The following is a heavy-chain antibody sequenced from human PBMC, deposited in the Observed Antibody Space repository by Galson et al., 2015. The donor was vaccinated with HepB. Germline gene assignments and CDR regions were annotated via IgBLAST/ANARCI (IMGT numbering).Heavy chain of an antibody. CDR1: GYTFTSYG. V-gene: IGHV1-18*01. Sequence: SVKVSCKASGYTFTSYGISWVRQAPGQGLEWMGWISAYNGNTNYAQKLQGRVTMTTDTSTSTAYMELRSLRSDDTAVYYCARDRGSRFYYDSSGYSIIDYWGQGTLVTVSS. CDR3: ARDRGSRFYYDSSGYSIIDY. CDR2: ISAYNGNT. J-gene: IGHJ4*02. D-gene: IGHD3-22*01.